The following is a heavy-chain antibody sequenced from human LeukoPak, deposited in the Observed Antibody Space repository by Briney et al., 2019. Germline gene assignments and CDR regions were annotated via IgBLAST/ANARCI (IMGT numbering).Heavy chain of an antibody. CDR1: GFTFSSYA. CDR2: ISGSGGST. D-gene: IGHD5-24*01. V-gene: IGHV3-23*01. CDR3: AKDLIYGDGYPSYFDY. Sequence: GGSLRLSCAASGFTFSSYAMSWVRQAPGKGLEWVSAISGSGGSTYYADSVNGRFTISRDNSKNTLYLQMNSLRAEDTAVYYCAKDLIYGDGYPSYFDYWGQGTLVTVSS. J-gene: IGHJ4*02.